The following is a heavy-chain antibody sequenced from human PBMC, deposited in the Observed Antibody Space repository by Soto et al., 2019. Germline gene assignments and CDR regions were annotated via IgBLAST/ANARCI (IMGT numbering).Heavy chain of an antibody. J-gene: IGHJ6*02. Sequence: SETLSLTCTVSGGSISSGGYYWSWIRQHPGKGLEWIGYIYYSGSTYYNTSLKSRVTISVDTSKNQFSLKLSSVTAADTAVYYCARGKGYGSGRGAYYYYGMDVWGQGTTVTVSS. CDR3: ARGKGYGSGRGAYYYYGMDV. V-gene: IGHV4-31*03. D-gene: IGHD3-10*01. CDR2: IYYSGST. CDR1: GGSISSGGYY.